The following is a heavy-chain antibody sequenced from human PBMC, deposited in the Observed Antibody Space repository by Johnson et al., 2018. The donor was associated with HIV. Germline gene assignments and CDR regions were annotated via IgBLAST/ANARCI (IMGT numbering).Heavy chain of an antibody. Sequence: QEKLVESGGGVVQPGRSLRLSCAASGFTFSSYPMHWVRQAPGKGLEWVAFIRYDGTNKYYADSVKGRFTISRDNSKNTLYLQMSSLRAEDTAVYYCARSNSISMIVLVTGGAFDIWGQGTMVTVSS. CDR2: IRYDGTNK. J-gene: IGHJ3*02. D-gene: IGHD3-22*01. CDR1: GFTFSSYP. CDR3: ARSNSISMIVLVTGGAFDI. V-gene: IGHV3-30-3*01.